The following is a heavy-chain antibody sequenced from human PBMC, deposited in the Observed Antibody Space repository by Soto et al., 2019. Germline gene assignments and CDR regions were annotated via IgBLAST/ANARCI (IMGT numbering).Heavy chain of an antibody. Sequence: QVQLQESGPGLVKPSGTLSLTCAVSGGSISSSNWWSWVRQPPGKGLEWIGEIYHSGSTNYNPSLPSRVTLSIDRSQSPSSMKLSPVTAADTAVYYCASDYMVRGVMRWFDPWGQGTLVTVSS. V-gene: IGHV4-4*02. D-gene: IGHD3-10*01. CDR3: ASDYMVRGVMRWFDP. CDR2: IYHSGST. J-gene: IGHJ5*02. CDR1: GGSISSSNW.